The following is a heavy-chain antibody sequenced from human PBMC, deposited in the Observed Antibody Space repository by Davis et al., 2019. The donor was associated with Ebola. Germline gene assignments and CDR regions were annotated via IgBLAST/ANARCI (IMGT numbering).Heavy chain of an antibody. Sequence: GESLKISCAASGFTFSTYSMSWVRQAPGKGLEWVSSISSDSDYIYYADSAKGRFTISRDNAKNSLYLQMNSLRAEDTAVYYCARDRGWLQLDSWGQGTLVTVSS. V-gene: IGHV3-21*01. CDR3: ARDRGWLQLDS. D-gene: IGHD5-24*01. CDR2: ISSDSDYI. CDR1: GFTFSTYS. J-gene: IGHJ4*02.